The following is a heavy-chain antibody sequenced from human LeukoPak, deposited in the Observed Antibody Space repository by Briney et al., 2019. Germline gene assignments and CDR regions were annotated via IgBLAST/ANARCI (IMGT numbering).Heavy chain of an antibody. CDR1: GGPISSYY. J-gene: IGHJ4*02. V-gene: IGHV4-4*07. D-gene: IGHD5-12*01. CDR3: AGSGYDPIFDY. Sequence: SETLSLTCTVSGGPISSYYWSWIRQPAGKGLEWIGRIYTSGSTNYNPSLKSRVTMSVDTSKNQFSLKLSSVTAADTAVYYCAGSGYDPIFDYWGQGTLVTVSS. CDR2: IYTSGST.